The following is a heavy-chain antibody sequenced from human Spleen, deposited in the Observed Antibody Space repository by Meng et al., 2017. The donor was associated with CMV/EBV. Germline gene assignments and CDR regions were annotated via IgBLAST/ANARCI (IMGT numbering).Heavy chain of an antibody. CDR2: IKSKSDGGTT. Sequence: NAWMSWVRQAPGKGMEWVGRIKSKSDGGTTDYAAPVKGRFTISRDDSKNTLYLQMNSLKTEDTAVYYCTTDNVVVVPDDVSASVDYWGQGTLVTVSS. V-gene: IGHV3-15*01. CDR3: TTDNVVVVPDDVSASVDY. J-gene: IGHJ4*02. D-gene: IGHD2-2*01. CDR1: NAW.